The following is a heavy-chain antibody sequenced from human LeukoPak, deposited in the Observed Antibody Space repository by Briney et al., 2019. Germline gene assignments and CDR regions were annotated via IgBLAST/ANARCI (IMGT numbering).Heavy chain of an antibody. CDR2: ISGPGGST. J-gene: IGHJ4*02. Sequence: GGSLRLSCAASGFTFSGYAMSWVRQAPGKGLERVSTISGPGGSTYYTDSVKGRFTISRDNSKNTVFLQMNSLRAEDTAVYYCARDYGDYPNWDYWGQGTLVTVSS. D-gene: IGHD4-17*01. CDR1: GFTFSGYA. V-gene: IGHV3-23*01. CDR3: ARDYGDYPNWDY.